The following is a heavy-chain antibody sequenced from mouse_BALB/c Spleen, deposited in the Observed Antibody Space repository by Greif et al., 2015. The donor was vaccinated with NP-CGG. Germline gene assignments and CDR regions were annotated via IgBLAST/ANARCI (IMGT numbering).Heavy chain of an antibody. CDR3: ARGGLRGAMDY. Sequence: EVKLVESGGGLVKLGGSLKLSCAASGFNLSSYYMSWVRQTPEKRLELVAAINSNGGSTYYPDTVKGRFTISRDNAKNTLYLQMSSLKSEDTALYYCARGGLRGAMDYWGQGTSVTVSS. CDR1: GFNLSSYY. J-gene: IGHJ4*01. CDR2: INSNGGST. V-gene: IGHV5-6-2*01. D-gene: IGHD2-2*01.